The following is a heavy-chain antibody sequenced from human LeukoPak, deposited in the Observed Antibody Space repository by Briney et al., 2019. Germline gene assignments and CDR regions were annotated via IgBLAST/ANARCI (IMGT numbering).Heavy chain of an antibody. Sequence: ASETLSLTCTVSGGSISSYYWSWIRQPPGKGLEWVGYIYYSGSTNYNPSLKSRVTISVDTSKNQFSLKLSSVTAADTAVYYCARALSLAFDIWGQGTMVTVSS. CDR3: ARALSLAFDI. J-gene: IGHJ3*02. D-gene: IGHD3-3*02. CDR1: GGSISSYY. V-gene: IGHV4-59*01. CDR2: IYYSGST.